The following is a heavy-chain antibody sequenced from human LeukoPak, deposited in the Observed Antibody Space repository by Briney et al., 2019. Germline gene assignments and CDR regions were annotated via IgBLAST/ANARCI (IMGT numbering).Heavy chain of an antibody. J-gene: IGHJ4*02. V-gene: IGHV3-23*01. CDR1: GFTFSSYS. CDR3: AKDLLGGYSPNNDY. Sequence: PGGSLRLSCAASGFTFSSYSMNWVRQAPGKGLEWVSAISGSGGSTYYADSVKGRFTISRDNSKNTLYLQMNSLRAEDTAVYYCAKDLLGGYSPNNDYWGQGTLVTVSS. CDR2: ISGSGGST. D-gene: IGHD3-22*01.